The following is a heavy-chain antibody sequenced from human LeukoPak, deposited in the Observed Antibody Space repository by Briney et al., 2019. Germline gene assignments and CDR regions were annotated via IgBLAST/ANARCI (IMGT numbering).Heavy chain of an antibody. CDR3: ARGRSYDFCRSGDFDY. J-gene: IGHJ4*02. CDR2: INHSGST. CDR1: GGSFSGYY. V-gene: IGHV4-34*01. D-gene: IGHD3-3*01. Sequence: SETLSLTCAVYGGSFSGYYWSWIRQPPGKGLEWIGEINHSGSTNYNPSLKSRVTISVDTSKNQFSLKLSSVTAADTAVYYCARGRSYDFCRSGDFDYWGQGTLVTASS.